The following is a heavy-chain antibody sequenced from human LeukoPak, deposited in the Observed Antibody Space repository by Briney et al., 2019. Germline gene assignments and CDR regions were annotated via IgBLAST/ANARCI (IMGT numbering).Heavy chain of an antibody. CDR3: AKDIEMVATIIDY. D-gene: IGHD5-12*01. CDR2: ISWNSGSI. Sequence: PGRSLRLSCAASGFTFDDYAMHWVRQAPGKGLEWVSGISWNSGSIGYADSVKGRFTISRDNAKNSLYLQMNSLRAEDTALYYCAKDIEMVATIIDYWGQGTLVTVSS. V-gene: IGHV3-9*01. J-gene: IGHJ4*02. CDR1: GFTFDDYA.